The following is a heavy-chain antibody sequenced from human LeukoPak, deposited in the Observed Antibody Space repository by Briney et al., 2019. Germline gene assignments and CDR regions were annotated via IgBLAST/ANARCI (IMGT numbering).Heavy chain of an antibody. J-gene: IGHJ4*02. V-gene: IGHV4-34*01. Sequence: SETLSLTCAVYGGSFSGYYWSWIRQPPGKGLEWIGEINHSGSTNYNPSLKSRVTISVDTSKNQFSLKLSSVTAADTAVYYCARDPTPYYDFWSGYYTVRPYYFDYWGQGTLVTVSS. CDR3: ARDPTPYYDFWSGYYTVRPYYFDY. D-gene: IGHD3-3*01. CDR2: INHSGST. CDR1: GGSFSGYY.